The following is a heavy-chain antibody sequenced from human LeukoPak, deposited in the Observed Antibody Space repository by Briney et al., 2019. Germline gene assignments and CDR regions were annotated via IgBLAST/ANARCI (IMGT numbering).Heavy chain of an antibody. Sequence: SVKVSCKASGGTFSSYAISWVRQAPGRGLEWMGGIIPIFGTANYAQKFQGRVTITADESTSTAYMELSSLRSEDTAVYYCARGGAGLGIASFEYWGQGTLVTVSS. D-gene: IGHD6-13*01. CDR1: GGTFSSYA. J-gene: IGHJ4*02. V-gene: IGHV1-69*13. CDR3: ARGGAGLGIASFEY. CDR2: IIPIFGTA.